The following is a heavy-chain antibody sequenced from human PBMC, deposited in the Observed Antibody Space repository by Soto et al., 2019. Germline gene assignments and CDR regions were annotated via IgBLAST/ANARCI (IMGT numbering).Heavy chain of an antibody. D-gene: IGHD6-13*01. CDR3: ARDQGQQLVLPYGMDV. CDR2: ISAYNGNT. J-gene: IGHJ6*02. Sequence: QVQLVQSGAEVKKPGASVKVSCKASGYTFTSYGISWVRQAPGQGLEWMGWISAYNGNTNYAQKLQGRVTMTTDTPTSTAYMELRGLRSDDTAVYYCARDQGQQLVLPYGMDVWGQGTTVTVSS. V-gene: IGHV1-18*01. CDR1: GYTFTSYG.